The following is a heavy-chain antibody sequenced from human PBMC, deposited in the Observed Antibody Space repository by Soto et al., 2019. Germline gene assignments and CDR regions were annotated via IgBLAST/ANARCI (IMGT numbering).Heavy chain of an antibody. CDR1: GYTFTGYY. Sequence: QVQLVQSGAEVKKPGASVKVSCKASGYTFTGYYMHWVRQAPGQGLEWMGWINPNSGGTNYAQKFQGRVTMTRDTSISTAYMELSRLRSDDTAVYYCARGYSSSWTYNWFDPWGQGTLVTVSS. D-gene: IGHD6-13*01. V-gene: IGHV1-2*02. J-gene: IGHJ5*02. CDR3: ARGYSSSWTYNWFDP. CDR2: INPNSGGT.